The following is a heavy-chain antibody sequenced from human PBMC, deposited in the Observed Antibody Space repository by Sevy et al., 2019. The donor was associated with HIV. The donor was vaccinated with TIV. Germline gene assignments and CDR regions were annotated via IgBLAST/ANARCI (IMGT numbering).Heavy chain of an antibody. Sequence: GESLRLSCAASGFTFSSYWMSWVRQAPGKGLEWVANIKQDGSEKYYVDSVKGRFTISRDNAKNSLYLQMNSLRAEDTAVYYCARGYSSGWYQWDYYYGMDVWGQGTTVTVSS. CDR1: GFTFSSYW. CDR3: ARGYSSGWYQWDYYYGMDV. V-gene: IGHV3-7*04. D-gene: IGHD6-19*01. CDR2: IKQDGSEK. J-gene: IGHJ6*02.